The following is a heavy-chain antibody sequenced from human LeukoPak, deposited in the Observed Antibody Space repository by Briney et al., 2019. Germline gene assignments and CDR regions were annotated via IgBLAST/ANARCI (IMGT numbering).Heavy chain of an antibody. CDR1: GFTFDDYA. V-gene: IGHV3-9*03. J-gene: IGHJ3*02. Sequence: GGSLRLSCAASGFTFDDYAMHWVRQAPGKGLEWVSGISWNSGSIGYADSVKGRFTISRDNAKNSLYLQMNSLRAEDMALYYCAKDSRRYSGSYSGDAFDIWGQGTMVTVSS. D-gene: IGHD1-26*01. CDR3: AKDSRRYSGSYSGDAFDI. CDR2: ISWNSGSI.